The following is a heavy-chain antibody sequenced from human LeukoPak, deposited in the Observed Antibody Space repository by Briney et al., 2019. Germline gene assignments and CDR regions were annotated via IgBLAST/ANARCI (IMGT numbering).Heavy chain of an antibody. CDR2: IHSGGTT. V-gene: IGHV3-53*05. D-gene: IGHD2-8*02. J-gene: IGHJ4*02. Sequence: PGGSLRLSCAASGFTVRSNYMSWLRQAPGKGLEWVSVIHSGGTTSYTDSLKGLFTISRDNSKNTLSLQMNSLRREDTAVYYCARDLSGGTEGNYWGQGTLVTVSS. CDR3: ARDLSGGTEGNY. CDR1: GFTVRSNY.